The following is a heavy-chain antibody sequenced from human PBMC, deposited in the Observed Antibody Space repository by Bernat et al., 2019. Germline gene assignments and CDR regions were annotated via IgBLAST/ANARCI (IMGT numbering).Heavy chain of an antibody. J-gene: IGHJ4*02. CDR1: GYTLTELS. Sequence: QVQPVQSGAEVKKPGASVKVSCKVSGYTLTELSMHWVRQPPGKGLEWLGGFGPEDGETIYAQKFQDRVTMTEDTSTDTADMELSSLRSEDAAVYYCATLGYGDCIPFDYWGQGTLVTVSS. D-gene: IGHD4-17*01. CDR3: ATLGYGDCIPFDY. CDR2: FGPEDGET. V-gene: IGHV1-24*01.